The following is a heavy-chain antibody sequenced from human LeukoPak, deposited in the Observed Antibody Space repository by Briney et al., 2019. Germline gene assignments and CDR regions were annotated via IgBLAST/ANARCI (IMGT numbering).Heavy chain of an antibody. CDR1: GGSISSYY. CDR3: ARAGFHCSGGSCFYYYYYYMDV. V-gene: IGHV4-4*07. J-gene: IGHJ6*03. Sequence: PSETLSLTCTVSGGSISSYYWSWIRQPAGKGLEWIGRLYTSGSTNENPSLKSRVTMSGDTSKNQFSLKLSSVTAADTAVYYCARAGFHCSGGSCFYYYYYYMDVWGKGTTVTVSS. D-gene: IGHD2-15*01. CDR2: LYTSGST.